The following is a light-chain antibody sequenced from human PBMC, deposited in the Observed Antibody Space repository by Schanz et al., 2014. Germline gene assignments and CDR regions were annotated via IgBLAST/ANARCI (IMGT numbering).Light chain of an antibody. Sequence: IQMIQSPSSLSASVGDRVNITCRASQGIGDALGWYQQKPGQAPNLLIYAASSLQSGVPSRFSGSGSGTDFTLTISSLQPEDFATYYCQQLNSPRTFGGGTKVEIK. J-gene: IGKJ4*01. CDR3: QQLNSPRT. CDR2: AAS. CDR1: QGIGDA. V-gene: IGKV1-17*01.